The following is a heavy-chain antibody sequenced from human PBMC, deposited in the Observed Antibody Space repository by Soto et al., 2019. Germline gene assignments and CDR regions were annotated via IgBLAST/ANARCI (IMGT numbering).Heavy chain of an antibody. J-gene: IGHJ3*02. V-gene: IGHV3-21*01. CDR1: GFTFSSYS. CDR2: ISSSSSYI. D-gene: IGHD3-10*01. CDR3: ARGDSGSYDAFDI. Sequence: GGSLRLSCAASGFTFSSYSMNWVRQAPGKGLEWVSSISSSSSYIYYADSVKGRFTISRDNAKNSLYLQMNSLRAGDTAVYYCARGDSGSYDAFDIWGQGTMVTVSS.